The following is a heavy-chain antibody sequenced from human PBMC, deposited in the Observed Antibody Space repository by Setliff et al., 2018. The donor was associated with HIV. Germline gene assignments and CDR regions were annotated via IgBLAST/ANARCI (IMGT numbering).Heavy chain of an antibody. D-gene: IGHD2-15*01. CDR2: LYVSGDT. Sequence: ETLSLTCYVTDDPISSYYWSWVRQPAGKGLEWIGRLYVSGDTNYNPSLKSRVTMSLDTSKKHFALNLKSVTAADTAVYYCALTGHRLLRGYMDVWGKGTTVTVSS. CDR1: DDPISSYY. V-gene: IGHV4-4*07. CDR3: ALTGHRLLRGYMDV. J-gene: IGHJ6*03.